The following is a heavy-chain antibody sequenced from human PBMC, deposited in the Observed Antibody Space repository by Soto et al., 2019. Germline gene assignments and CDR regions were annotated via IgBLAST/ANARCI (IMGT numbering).Heavy chain of an antibody. D-gene: IGHD6-13*01. CDR1: GFPFSSYG. J-gene: IGHJ6*02. Sequence: HPGGSLRLSCAASGFPFSSYGMHWVRQAPGKGLDWVAVRLYDGSNKYYAASVKGRFTRSRDNSKKTLYLRMNSLRSEDKAVYYCTRRNFATIAAHNYYLMAFRGQGTAVIVSS. CDR2: RLYDGSNK. CDR3: TRRNFATIAAHNYYLMAF. V-gene: IGHV3-33*01.